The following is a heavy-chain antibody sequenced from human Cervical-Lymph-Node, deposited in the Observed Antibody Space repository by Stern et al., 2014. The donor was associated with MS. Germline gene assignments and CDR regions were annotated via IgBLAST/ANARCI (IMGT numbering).Heavy chain of an antibody. J-gene: IGHJ2*01. D-gene: IGHD3-16*01. CDR1: GYSFSNFW. V-gene: IGHV5-51*03. CDR3: AKTLSGGSRYFDL. CDR2: IYPGDSDT. Sequence: VQLMQSGAEVKKPGESLKISCKGSGYSFSNFWIGWVRQMPGKGLEWMGIIYPGDSDTKYSPSFQGQVTISAAQSISTAYLQWSSLKASDTAIYYCAKTLSGGSRYFDLWGRGTLVTVSS.